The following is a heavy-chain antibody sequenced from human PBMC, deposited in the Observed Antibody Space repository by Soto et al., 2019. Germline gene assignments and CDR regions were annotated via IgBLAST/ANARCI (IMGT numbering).Heavy chain of an antibody. D-gene: IGHD2-15*01. CDR2: ISSSGSTI. CDR1: GFTFSDYY. J-gene: IGHJ2*01. CDR3: ARDRSERYCSGGTCSSFWYFDL. Sequence: QVKLVESGGGLVKPGGSLRLSCAASGFTFSDYYMSWIRQAPGKGLEWVAYISSSGSTIYYADSVKGRFTISRDNAKNSLYLQMNSLRAEDTAVYYCARDRSERYCSGGTCSSFWYFDLWGRGTLVTVSS. V-gene: IGHV3-11*01.